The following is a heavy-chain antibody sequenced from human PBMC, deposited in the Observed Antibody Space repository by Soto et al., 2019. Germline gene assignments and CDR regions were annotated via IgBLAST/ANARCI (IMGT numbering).Heavy chain of an antibody. V-gene: IGHV3-33*01. Sequence: GGSLRLSCAASGFTFSSYGMHWVRQAPGKGLEWVAVIWYDGSNKYYADSVKGRFTISRDNSKNTLYLQMNSLRAEDTAVYYCARDTTPYYDFWSGYYSSLDYWGQGTLVTVSS. J-gene: IGHJ4*02. CDR1: GFTFSSYG. CDR2: IWYDGSNK. D-gene: IGHD3-3*01. CDR3: ARDTTPYYDFWSGYYSSLDY.